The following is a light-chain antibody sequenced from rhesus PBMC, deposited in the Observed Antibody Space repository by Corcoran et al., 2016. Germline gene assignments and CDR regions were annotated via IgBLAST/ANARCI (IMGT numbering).Light chain of an antibody. Sequence: DIQMTQSPSSLSASVGDTVTITFRASQGISSWLAWYQQKPGKAPKLLIYKASRLHSGVPSRFSGGGSGTVFTPTISSLQSEDFATYYCQQYSSRPYSFGQGTKVEIK. V-gene: IGKV1-22*01. J-gene: IGKJ2*01. CDR3: QQYSSRPYS. CDR1: QGISSW. CDR2: KAS.